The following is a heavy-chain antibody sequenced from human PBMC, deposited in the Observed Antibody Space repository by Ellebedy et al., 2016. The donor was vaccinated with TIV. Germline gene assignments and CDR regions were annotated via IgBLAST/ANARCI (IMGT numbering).Heavy chain of an antibody. Sequence: ASVKVSCKASGGTFSSYAISWVRQAPGQGLEWMGWINPNSGGTNYAQKFQGRVTMTRDTSISTAYMELSSLRSEDTAVYYCARVREVARYFDYYFDYWGQGTLVTVSS. CDR3: ARVREVARYFDYYFDY. CDR2: INPNSGGT. D-gene: IGHD3-9*01. CDR1: GGTFSSYA. J-gene: IGHJ4*02. V-gene: IGHV1-2*02.